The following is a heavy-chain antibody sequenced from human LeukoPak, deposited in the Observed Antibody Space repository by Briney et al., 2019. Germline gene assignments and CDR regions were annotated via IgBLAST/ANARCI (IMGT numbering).Heavy chain of an antibody. J-gene: IGHJ6*02. CDR2: IYYSGST. CDR3: ATLKELLEGYYYYYGMDV. CDR1: GGSISSGGYY. V-gene: IGHV4-31*03. D-gene: IGHD2-15*01. Sequence: PSQTLSLTCTVSGGSISSGGYYWSWIRQHPGKGLEWIVYIYYSGSTYYNPSLKSRVTISVDTSKNQFSLKLSSVTAADTAVYYCATLKELLEGYYYYYGMDVWGQGTTVTVSS.